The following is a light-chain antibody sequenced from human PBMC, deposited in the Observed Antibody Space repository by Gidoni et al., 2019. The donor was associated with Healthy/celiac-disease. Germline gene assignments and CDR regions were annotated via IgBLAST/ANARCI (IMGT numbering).Light chain of an antibody. V-gene: IGKV1-39*01. CDR2: AAS. J-gene: IGKJ4*01. Sequence: DIQMTQSPSSLSASVGDRVTITCRASQSISSYLNWYQQKPGKAPKLLIYAASSLQSGVPSRVSGSGSGTDFTLTISSLQPEDFATYYCQQSYSTPGPLTFGGGTKVEIK. CDR1: QSISSY. CDR3: QQSYSTPGPLT.